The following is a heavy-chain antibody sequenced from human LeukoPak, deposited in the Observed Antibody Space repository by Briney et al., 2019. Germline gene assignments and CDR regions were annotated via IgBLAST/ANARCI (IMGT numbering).Heavy chain of an antibody. J-gene: IGHJ3*02. Sequence: GASVKVSYKASGYTFTGYYMHWVRQAPGQGLEWMGWINPNSGGTNYAQKFQGRVTMTRDTSISTAYMELSRLRSDDTAVYYCAEYYYDSSGNSGVAFDIWGQGTMVTVSS. CDR2: INPNSGGT. CDR1: GYTFTGYY. V-gene: IGHV1-2*02. CDR3: AEYYYDSSGNSGVAFDI. D-gene: IGHD3-22*01.